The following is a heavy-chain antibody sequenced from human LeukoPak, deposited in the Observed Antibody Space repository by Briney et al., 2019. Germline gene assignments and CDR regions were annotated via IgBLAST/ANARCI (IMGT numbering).Heavy chain of an antibody. CDR2: ISYDGSNK. V-gene: IGHV3-30-3*01. Sequence: GGSLRLSCAASGFTFSSYAMHWVRQAPGKGLGWVAVISYDGSNKYYAYSVKGRFTISRDNSKNTLYLQMNSLRAEDTAVYYCARDRPYYYDSSGYYYWGQGTLVTVSS. CDR3: ARDRPYYYDSSGYYY. D-gene: IGHD3-22*01. J-gene: IGHJ4*02. CDR1: GFTFSSYA.